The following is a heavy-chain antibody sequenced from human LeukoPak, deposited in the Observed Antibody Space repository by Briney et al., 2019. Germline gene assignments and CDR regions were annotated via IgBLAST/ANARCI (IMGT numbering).Heavy chain of an antibody. Sequence: ASVKVSCKASGYTFTGYYMHWVRQAPGQGLEWMGRINPNSGGTNYAQKFQGRVTMTRDTSISTAYMELSRLGSDDTAVYYCARGLRCFDWLPTFDYWGQGTLVTVSS. V-gene: IGHV1-2*06. CDR2: INPNSGGT. J-gene: IGHJ4*02. D-gene: IGHD3-9*01. CDR3: ARGLRCFDWLPTFDY. CDR1: GYTFTGYY.